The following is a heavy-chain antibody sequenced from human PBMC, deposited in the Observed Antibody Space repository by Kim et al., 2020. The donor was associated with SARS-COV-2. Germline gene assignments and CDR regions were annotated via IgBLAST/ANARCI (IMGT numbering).Heavy chain of an antibody. CDR3: ARHFSPIRYSSDPDAFDI. CDR2: IYPGDSDT. Sequence: GESLKISCKGSGYSFTSYWIGWVRQMPGKGLEWMGIIYPGDSDTRYSPSFQGQVTISADKSISTAYLQWSSLKASDTAMYYCARHFSPIRYSSDPDAFDIWGQGTMVTVSS. D-gene: IGHD6-19*01. CDR1: GYSFTSYW. V-gene: IGHV5-51*01. J-gene: IGHJ3*02.